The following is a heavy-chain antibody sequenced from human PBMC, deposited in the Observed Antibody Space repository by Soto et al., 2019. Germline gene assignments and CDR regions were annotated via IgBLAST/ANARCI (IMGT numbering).Heavy chain of an antibody. Sequence: ASVKVSCKASGYTFTSYGITWVRQAPGQGLEWMGWISAYNGNTNYAQKLQGRVTMTTDTSTSTAYMELRSLRSDDTAVYYCARGGEYCGSSDSYINAIDIWGQGNTVTVSS. CDR1: GYTFTSYG. V-gene: IGHV1-18*01. CDR3: ARGGEYCGSSDSYINAIDI. CDR2: ISAYNGNT. J-gene: IGHJ6*02. D-gene: IGHD3-22*01.